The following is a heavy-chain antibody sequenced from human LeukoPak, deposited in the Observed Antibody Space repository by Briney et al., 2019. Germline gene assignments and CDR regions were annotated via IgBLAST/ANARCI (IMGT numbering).Heavy chain of an antibody. D-gene: IGHD3-10*01. V-gene: IGHV4-4*02. J-gene: IGHJ4*02. CDR1: GGSIGSSNW. CDR2: IYHSGST. CDR3: ARGWGVGSGSLDY. Sequence: PSGTLSLTCAVSGGSIGSSNWWSWVRQPPGKGLEWIGEIYHSGSTNYNPSLKSRVTISVDKSKNQFSLKLSSVTAADTAVYYCARGWGVGSGSLDYWGQGTLVTVSS.